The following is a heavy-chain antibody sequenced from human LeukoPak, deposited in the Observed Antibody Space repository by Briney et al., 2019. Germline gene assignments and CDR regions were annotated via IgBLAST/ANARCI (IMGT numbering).Heavy chain of an antibody. CDR2: ISASGEST. D-gene: IGHD1-26*01. CDR3: ARCIVGPTIFDY. Sequence: PGGSLRLSCAASGFNFRTYGMGWVRQAAGKGLEWLSGISASGESTYYADSVKGRFTISRDNSKNTLYLQMNSLRAEDTAVYYCARCIVGPTIFDYWGQGTLVTVSS. CDR1: GFNFRTYG. V-gene: IGHV3-23*01. J-gene: IGHJ4*02.